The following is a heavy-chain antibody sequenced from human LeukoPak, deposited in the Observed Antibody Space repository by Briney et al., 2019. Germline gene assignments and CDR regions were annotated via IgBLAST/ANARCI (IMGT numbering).Heavy chain of an antibody. D-gene: IGHD5-12*01. Sequence: GGSLRLSCAASGFTFSSYAMSWVRQTPGKGLEWVSSISSSGRNTYYADSVKGRFTISRDNSKDTVYLQMNSLRAEDTAVYYCAKNLLGSGYYSRHFDLWGRGTLVTVSS. CDR3: AKNLLGSGYYSRHFDL. V-gene: IGHV3-23*01. CDR2: ISSSGRNT. CDR1: GFTFSSYA. J-gene: IGHJ2*01.